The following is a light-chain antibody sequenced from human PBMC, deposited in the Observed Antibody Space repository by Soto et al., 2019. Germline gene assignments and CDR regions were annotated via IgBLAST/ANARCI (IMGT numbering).Light chain of an antibody. CDR3: SSYINTNTLV. Sequence: QSALTQPASVSGSFGQSITISCTGTSSDVGTYDIVSWYQHHPGKAPKLIIYEGRKRPSGVSSRFSGSKSVNTASLTISGLQAEDEADYYCSSYINTNTLVFAGGTKVTVL. V-gene: IGLV2-14*02. J-gene: IGLJ2*01. CDR1: SSDVGTYDI. CDR2: EGR.